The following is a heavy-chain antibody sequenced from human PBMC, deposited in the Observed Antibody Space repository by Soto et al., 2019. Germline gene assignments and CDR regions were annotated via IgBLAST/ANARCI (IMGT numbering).Heavy chain of an antibody. CDR1: GFTFSSYG. D-gene: IGHD4-17*01. Sequence: GGSLRLSCVASGFTFSSYGMHWVRQAPGKGLEWVAVISYDGSNKYYADSVKGRFTISRDNSKNMLYLQMNSLRAEDTAIYYCAKDPNGDYIGAFDSWGQGTLVTVSS. CDR2: ISYDGSNK. CDR3: AKDPNGDYIGAFDS. V-gene: IGHV3-30*18. J-gene: IGHJ4*02.